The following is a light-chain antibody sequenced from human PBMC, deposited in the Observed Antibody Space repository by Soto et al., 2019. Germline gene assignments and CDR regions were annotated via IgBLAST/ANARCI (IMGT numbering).Light chain of an antibody. J-gene: IGLJ1*01. CDR3: CSYAGSTTPYV. CDR1: SSDVGSYNF. V-gene: IGLV2-23*02. CDR2: EVS. Sequence: QSVLAQPASVSGSPGQSITISCTGTSSDVGSYNFVSWYQQHPGKAPKLMFYEVSKRPSGVSNRFSGSKSGNTASLTISGLQAEDEADYYCCSYAGSTTPYVFGTGTKVTVL.